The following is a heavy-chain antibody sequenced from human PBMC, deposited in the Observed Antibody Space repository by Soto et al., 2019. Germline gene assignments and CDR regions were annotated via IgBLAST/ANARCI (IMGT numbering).Heavy chain of an antibody. V-gene: IGHV3-30-3*01. D-gene: IGHD3-10*01. Sequence: SLRLSCAASGFTFSSYAMHWVRQAPGKGLEWVAVISYDGSNKYYADSVKGRFTISRDNSKNTLYLQMNSLRAEDTAVYYCARDRGFEVILDYWGQGTLVTVSS. CDR1: GFTFSSYA. CDR3: ARDRGFEVILDY. J-gene: IGHJ4*02. CDR2: ISYDGSNK.